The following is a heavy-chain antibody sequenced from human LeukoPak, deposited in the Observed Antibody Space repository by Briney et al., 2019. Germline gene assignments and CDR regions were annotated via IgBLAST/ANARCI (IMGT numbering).Heavy chain of an antibody. Sequence: GASVKVSCKASGGTFSSYAISWVRQAPGQGLEWMGGIIPIFGTANYAQKFQGRVTITADKSTSTAYMELRSLRSDDTAVYYCAREDDSSGYQLDYWGQGTLVTVYS. CDR2: IIPIFGTA. CDR1: GGTFSSYA. CDR3: AREDDSSGYQLDY. V-gene: IGHV1-69*06. J-gene: IGHJ4*02. D-gene: IGHD3-22*01.